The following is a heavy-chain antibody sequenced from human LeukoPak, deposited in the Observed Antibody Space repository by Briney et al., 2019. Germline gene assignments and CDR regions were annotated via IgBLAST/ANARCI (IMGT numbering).Heavy chain of an antibody. V-gene: IGHV4-34*01. CDR3: AAGITGRTIDY. D-gene: IGHD1-20*01. Sequence: SETLSLTCAVYGGSFSGYYWSWIRQPPGKGLEWIGEINHSGSTNYNPSLKSRVTISVDTSKNQFSLKLSSVTAADTAVYYCAAGITGRTIDYWGQGTLVTVSS. CDR2: INHSGST. J-gene: IGHJ4*02. CDR1: GGSFSGYY.